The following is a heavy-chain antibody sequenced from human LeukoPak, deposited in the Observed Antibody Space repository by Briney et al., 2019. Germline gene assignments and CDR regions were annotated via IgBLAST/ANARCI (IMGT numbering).Heavy chain of an antibody. CDR1: GYTFTSYG. V-gene: IGHV1-18*01. D-gene: IGHD6-13*01. CDR3: ARDLSSWSLYWYFDL. CDR2: ISAYNGNT. Sequence: GASVKVSCKASGYTFTSYGISWVRQAPGQGLEWMGWISAYNGNTNYAQKFQGRITMTRDTSISTAYMELSRLRSDDTAVYYCARDLSSWSLYWYFDLWGRGTLVTVSS. J-gene: IGHJ2*01.